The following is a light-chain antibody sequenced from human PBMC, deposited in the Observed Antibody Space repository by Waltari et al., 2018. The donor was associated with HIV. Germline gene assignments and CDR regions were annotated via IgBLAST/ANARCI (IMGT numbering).Light chain of an antibody. CDR3: MQALETPRT. V-gene: IGKV2-28*01. CDR1: QSLLHDNGYNY. Sequence: IVMTQSPVSLVVALGESASVSCTSSQSLLHDNGYNYLDWYVQRPGQPPQLLLNLASIRASGVPDKFSGSGSGRDFTLTISAVEAGDVGVYYCMQALETPRTFGPGTKLQI. J-gene: IGKJ2*01. CDR2: LAS.